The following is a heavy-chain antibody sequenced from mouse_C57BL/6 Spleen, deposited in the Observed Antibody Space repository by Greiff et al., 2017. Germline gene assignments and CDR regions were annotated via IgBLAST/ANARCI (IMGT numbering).Heavy chain of an antibody. V-gene: IGHV1-12*01. J-gene: IGHJ4*01. CDR1: GYTFTSYN. CDR3: ARGGLRRSFYAMDY. CDR2: IYPGNGDT. Sequence: LQPSGAELVRPGASVKMSCKASGYTFTSYNMPWVKQTPRQGLEWIGAIYPGNGDTAYNQKFKGKATLTVDKSSSTAYMQLSSLTSEDSAVYFCARGGLRRSFYAMDYWGQGTSVTVSS. D-gene: IGHD2-4*01.